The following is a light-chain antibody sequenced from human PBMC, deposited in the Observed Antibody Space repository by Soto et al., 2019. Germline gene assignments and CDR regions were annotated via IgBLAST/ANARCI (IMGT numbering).Light chain of an antibody. CDR2: EVS. Sequence: QSALTQPASVSGSPGQSITISCTGTSSDVGGYNYVSWYQQHPGKPPKLMIYEVSHRPSGVSNPFSGSKSGNTASLTISGLQAEDEADYYCTSYTSRSTPWVFGGGTKLTVL. V-gene: IGLV2-14*01. CDR3: TSYTSRSTPWV. J-gene: IGLJ3*02. CDR1: SSDVGGYNY.